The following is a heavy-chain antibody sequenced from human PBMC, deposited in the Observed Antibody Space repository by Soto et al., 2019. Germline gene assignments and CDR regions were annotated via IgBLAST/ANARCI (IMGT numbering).Heavy chain of an antibody. CDR2: INHSGST. J-gene: IGHJ6*02. Sequence: SETLSLTCAVYGGSFSGYYWSWIRQPPGKGLEWIGEINHSGSTNYNPSLKSRVTISVDTSKNQFSLKLSSVTAADTAVYYCARVSLCSGRKSCTYYYYGMAVWGQGTTVTVSS. CDR3: ARVSLCSGRKSCTYYYYGMAV. CDR1: GGSFSGYY. V-gene: IGHV4-34*01. D-gene: IGHD3-10*02.